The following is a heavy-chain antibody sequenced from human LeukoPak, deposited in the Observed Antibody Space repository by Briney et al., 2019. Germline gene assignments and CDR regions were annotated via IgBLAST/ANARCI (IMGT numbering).Heavy chain of an antibody. CDR2: ISGSGGST. Sequence: GGSLRPSCAASGFTFSSYAMSWVRQAPGKGLEWVSAISGSGGSTYYADSVKGRFTISRDNSKNTLYLQMNSLRAEDTAVYYCAKAGGLRVYSGWSQSGYWGQGTLVTVSS. J-gene: IGHJ4*02. V-gene: IGHV3-23*01. CDR1: GFTFSSYA. D-gene: IGHD6-19*01. CDR3: AKAGGLRVYSGWSQSGY.